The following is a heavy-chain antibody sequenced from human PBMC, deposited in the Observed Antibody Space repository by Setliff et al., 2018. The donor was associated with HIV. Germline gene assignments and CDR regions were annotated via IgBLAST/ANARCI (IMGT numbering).Heavy chain of an antibody. CDR3: ARVGWLDYYDAFDV. CDR2: ISSSGSTI. J-gene: IGHJ3*01. Sequence: PGGSLRLSCAASGFTFSNYYMSWIRQAPGKGLEWVSYISSSGSTIYYADSVKGRFTISRDNAQNSLYLQMNSLTAEDTAVNYCARVGWLDYYDAFDVWGQGTMVTVSS. CDR1: GFTFSNYY. D-gene: IGHD3-10*01. V-gene: IGHV3-11*01.